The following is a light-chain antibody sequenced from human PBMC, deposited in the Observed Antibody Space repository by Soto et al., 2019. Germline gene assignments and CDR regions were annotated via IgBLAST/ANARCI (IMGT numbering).Light chain of an antibody. V-gene: IGLV1-47*01. CDR3: AAWDASLSGVV. Sequence: QSALTQPPSASGTPGQRVTISCSGSSSNIGSNFVCWYQQLPGTAPKLLIFRNDQRPSGVPDRFSGSKSGTSASLAISGLRSEDEADYYCAAWDASLSGVVFGGGTKLTVL. CDR1: SSNIGSNF. J-gene: IGLJ2*01. CDR2: RND.